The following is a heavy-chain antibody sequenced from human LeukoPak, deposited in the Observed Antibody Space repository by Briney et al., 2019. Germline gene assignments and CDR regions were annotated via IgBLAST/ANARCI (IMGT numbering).Heavy chain of an antibody. CDR3: ARDGWMDV. J-gene: IGHJ6*02. V-gene: IGHV1-69*04. Sequence: SVKVSCKATGGTLTNYGISWVRQAPGQGLEWMGRIIPILGTANYARKYQGRVTITADTSTSTGYMELSGLRSEDTAVYYCARDGWMDVWGQGTRVLVSS. D-gene: IGHD2-15*01. CDR1: GGTLTNYG. CDR2: IIPILGTA.